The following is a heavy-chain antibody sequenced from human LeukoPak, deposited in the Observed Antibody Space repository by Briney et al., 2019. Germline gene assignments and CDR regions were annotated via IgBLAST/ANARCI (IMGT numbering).Heavy chain of an antibody. CDR3: GRDFTY. CDR2: IYYSGST. CDR1: GGSVSSGSYY. V-gene: IGHV4-61*01. J-gene: IGHJ4*02. Sequence: SETLSLTCTVSGGSVSSGSYYWSWIRQPPGKGREWIGYIYYSGSTNYNPSLKTRVTISVDTSKNQFSLKLSSVTAADTAVYYCGRDFTYWGQGTLVTVSS.